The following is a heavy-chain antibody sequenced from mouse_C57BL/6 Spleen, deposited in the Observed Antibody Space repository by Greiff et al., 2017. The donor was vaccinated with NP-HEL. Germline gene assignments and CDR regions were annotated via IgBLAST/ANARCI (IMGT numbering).Heavy chain of an antibody. V-gene: IGHV1-76*01. CDR1: GYTFTDYY. J-gene: IGHJ2*01. CDR2: IYPGSGNT. Sequence: QVQLKESGAELVRPGASVKLSCKASGYTFTDYYINWVKQRPGQGLEWIARIYPGSGNTYYNEKFKGKATLTAEKSSSTAYMQLSSLTSEDSAVYFCARGFDYWGQGTTLTVSS. CDR3: ARGFDY.